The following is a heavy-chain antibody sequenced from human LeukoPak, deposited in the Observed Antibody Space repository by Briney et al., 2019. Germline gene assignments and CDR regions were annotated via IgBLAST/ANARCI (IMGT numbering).Heavy chain of an antibody. CDR1: GFTFSSYG. J-gene: IGHJ4*02. V-gene: IGHV3-33*06. Sequence: PGGSLRLSCAASGFTFSSYGMHWVRQAPGQGLEWVAVIWYDGSNRYYADSVKGRFTISRDNSKNTLYLQMNSLRAEDTAVYYCAEDRQYKFGELSPYFDYWGQGTLVTVSS. D-gene: IGHD3-10*01. CDR3: AEDRQYKFGELSPYFDY. CDR2: IWYDGSNR.